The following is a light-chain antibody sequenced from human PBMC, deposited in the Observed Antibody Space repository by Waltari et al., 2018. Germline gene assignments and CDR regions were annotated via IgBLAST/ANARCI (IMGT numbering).Light chain of an antibody. Sequence: EIVLTQSPGTLSLSPGERATLSCRASQSVSSSYLTWYQQKPGQAPRLLIDGASSRATGIPDRFSGSGSGTDFTLTISRLEPEDFAVYYCQQYDRSPFTFGPGTKVDIK. V-gene: IGKV3-20*01. CDR1: QSVSSSY. J-gene: IGKJ3*01. CDR3: QQYDRSPFT. CDR2: GAS.